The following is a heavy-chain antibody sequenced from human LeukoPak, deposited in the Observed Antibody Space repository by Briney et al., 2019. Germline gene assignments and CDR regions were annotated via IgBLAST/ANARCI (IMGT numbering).Heavy chain of an antibody. CDR1: GGTFSSYA. Sequence: SVKVSCKASGGTFSSYAISWVRQAPGQGLEWMGGIIPIFGTANYAQKFQGRVTITADESTSTAYMELSSLRSEDTAVYYCARGAPTYYDILTGYYSLDYWGQGTLVTVSS. V-gene: IGHV1-69*01. J-gene: IGHJ4*02. CDR2: IIPIFGTA. CDR3: ARGAPTYYDILTGYYSLDY. D-gene: IGHD3-9*01.